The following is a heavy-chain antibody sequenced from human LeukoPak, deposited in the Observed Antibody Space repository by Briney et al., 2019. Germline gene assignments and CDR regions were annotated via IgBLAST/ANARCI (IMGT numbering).Heavy chain of an antibody. CDR3: ARGGGCSYGPYYFDY. V-gene: IGHV3-66*01. CDR2: IYSGGST. CDR1: GFTFTIFG. D-gene: IGHD5-18*01. Sequence: GGSLRLSCAASGFTFTIFGLNWVRQAPGKGLEWVSVIYSGGSTYYADSVKGRFTISRDNSKNTLYLQMNSLRAEDTAVYYCARGGGCSYGPYYFDYWGQGTLVTVSS. J-gene: IGHJ4*02.